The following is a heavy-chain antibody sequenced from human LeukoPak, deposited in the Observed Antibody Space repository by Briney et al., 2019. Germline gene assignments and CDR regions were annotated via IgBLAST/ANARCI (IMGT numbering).Heavy chain of an antibody. Sequence: SETLSLTCTVSGGSISSSSYYWGWIRQPPGKGLEWIGSIYYSGSTYHNPSLKSRVTISVDTSKNQFSLKLSSVTAADTAVYYCSLGSGSYLDYWGQGTLVTVSS. CDR2: IYYSGST. J-gene: IGHJ4*02. D-gene: IGHD3-10*01. V-gene: IGHV4-39*01. CDR3: SLGSGSYLDY. CDR1: GGSISSSSYY.